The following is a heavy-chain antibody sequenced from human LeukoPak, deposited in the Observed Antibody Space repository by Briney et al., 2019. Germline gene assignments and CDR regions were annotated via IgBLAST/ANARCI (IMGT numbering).Heavy chain of an antibody. CDR1: GFTVSSNY. CDR2: IYSGGST. V-gene: IGHV3-66*01. J-gene: IGHJ4*02. Sequence: GGSLRLSCAASGFTVSSNYMSWVRQAPGKGLEWVSVIYSGGSTYYADSVKGRFTISRDNSKNTLYLQMNSLRAEDTAVYYCASLGGYYDPPLDYWGQGTLVTVSS. D-gene: IGHD3-22*01. CDR3: ASLGGYYDPPLDY.